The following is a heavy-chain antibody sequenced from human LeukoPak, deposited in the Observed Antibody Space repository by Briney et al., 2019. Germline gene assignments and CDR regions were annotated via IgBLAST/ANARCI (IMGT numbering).Heavy chain of an antibody. CDR2: IKQDGSEK. Sequence: SGGSLRLSCAASGCTFSSYWMSWVRQAPGKGLEWVANIKQDGSEKYYVDSVKGRFTISRDNAKNSLYLQMNTLRAEDTAVYSCARAALYCRGGSCYSGYFDYWGQGTLVTVSS. D-gene: IGHD2-15*01. V-gene: IGHV3-7*01. J-gene: IGHJ4*02. CDR3: ARAALYCRGGSCYSGYFDY. CDR1: GCTFSSYW.